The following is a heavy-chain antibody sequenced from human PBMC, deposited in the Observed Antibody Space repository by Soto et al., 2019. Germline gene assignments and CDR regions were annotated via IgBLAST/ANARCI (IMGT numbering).Heavy chain of an antibody. Sequence: SQTLSLTCAISGDSVSSNSAAWNWIRQSPSRGLEWLGRTYYRSKWYNDCAVSVKNRITINPDTSKNQFSLQLNSGTPEDTAVYYCARDSGVRGYSYGHDPNRFDPWGQGTLVTVSS. CDR3: ARDSGVRGYSYGHDPNRFDP. D-gene: IGHD5-18*01. CDR2: TYYRSKWYN. CDR1: GDSVSSNSAA. V-gene: IGHV6-1*01. J-gene: IGHJ5*02.